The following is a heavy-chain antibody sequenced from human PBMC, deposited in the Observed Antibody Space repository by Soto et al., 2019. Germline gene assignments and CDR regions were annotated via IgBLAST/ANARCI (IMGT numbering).Heavy chain of an antibody. V-gene: IGHV1-69*13. J-gene: IGHJ5*01. D-gene: IGHD3-9*01. CDR2: IIPIFGTA. CDR3: ARPMRYFDWSSYNWFEY. CDR1: GGTFSSYA. Sequence: SVKVSCKASGGTFSSYAISWVRQAPGQGLEWMGGIIPIFGTANYAQKFQGRVTITADESTSTAYMELSSLRSEDTAVYYCARPMRYFDWSSYNWFEYWGQGTPVTVSS.